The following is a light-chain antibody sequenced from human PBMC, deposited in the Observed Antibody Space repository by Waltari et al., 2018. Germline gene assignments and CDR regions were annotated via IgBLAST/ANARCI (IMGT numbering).Light chain of an antibody. CDR3: QAWDRTTVV. J-gene: IGLJ2*01. CDR2: QHN. CDR1: QLGDKY. Sequence: SYELTQPPSVSVSPGQTASITCSGDQLGDKYAYWYQQKPGQSPVLVIYQHNKRPSGIPERFSGSNSGNTATLTISGTQAMDEADYYCQAWDRTTVVFGGGTKLTVL. V-gene: IGLV3-1*01.